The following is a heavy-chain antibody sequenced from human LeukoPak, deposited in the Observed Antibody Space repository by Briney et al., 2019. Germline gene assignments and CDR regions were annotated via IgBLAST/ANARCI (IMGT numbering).Heavy chain of an antibody. CDR1: GFTFSSYS. J-gene: IGHJ4*02. CDR3: ARESIAAAPFDY. CDR2: ISSSSSYI. V-gene: IGHV3-21*01. Sequence: GGSLRLSCAASGFTFSSYSMNWVRQAPGKGLEWVSSISSSSSYIYYADSVKGRFTISRDNAKNSLYLQMNSLRAEDTAVYYCARESIAAAPFDYWGQGTLVTVSS. D-gene: IGHD6-13*01.